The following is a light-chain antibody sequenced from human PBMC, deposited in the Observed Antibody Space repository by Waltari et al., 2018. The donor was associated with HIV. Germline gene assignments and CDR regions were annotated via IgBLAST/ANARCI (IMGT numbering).Light chain of an antibody. CDR1: SSNIGSKY. Sequence: QSVLAQPPSASGTPGQRVTISCSGSSSNIGSKYVYWYQQLPGTAPKLLIYRNKLRPSGVAYRFSGSKSCTSASLAISGLRSEDEADYYCAAWDDSLLFGGGTKLTV. J-gene: IGLJ2*01. CDR3: AAWDDSLL. V-gene: IGLV1-47*01. CDR2: RNK.